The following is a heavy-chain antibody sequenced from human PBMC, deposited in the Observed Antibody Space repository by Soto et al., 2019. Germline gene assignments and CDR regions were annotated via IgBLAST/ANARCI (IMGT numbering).Heavy chain of an antibody. CDR2: ISAYNGNT. Sequence: ASVKVSCKASGYTFSSYGINWVRQAPGQGLEWMGWISAYNGNTNYAQKLQGRVTMTTDTSTSTVYMELRSLGSDDTAVYYCARDAESGSYSGYWGQGTLVTVSS. D-gene: IGHD1-26*01. V-gene: IGHV1-18*01. J-gene: IGHJ4*02. CDR3: ARDAESGSYSGY. CDR1: GYTFSSYG.